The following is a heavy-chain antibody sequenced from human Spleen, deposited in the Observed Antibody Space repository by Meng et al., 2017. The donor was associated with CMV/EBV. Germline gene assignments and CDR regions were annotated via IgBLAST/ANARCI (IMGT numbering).Heavy chain of an antibody. CDR3: AKPGNDFWSGYYSGMDV. CDR1: GYTFTDYF. J-gene: IGHJ6*02. CDR2: IIPIFGSP. Sequence: SVKVSCKASGYTFTDYFLHWVRQAPGQGLEWMGGIIPIFGSPDYAQRFQDRVTITAEESTSTAYMELSSLRSEDTAVYYCAKPGNDFWSGYYSGMDVWGQGTTVTVSS. D-gene: IGHD3-3*01. V-gene: IGHV1-69*13.